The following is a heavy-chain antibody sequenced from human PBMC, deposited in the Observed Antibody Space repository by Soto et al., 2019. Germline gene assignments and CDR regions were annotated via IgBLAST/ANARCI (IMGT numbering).Heavy chain of an antibody. J-gene: IGHJ4*02. D-gene: IGHD6-19*01. V-gene: IGHV4-59*01. CDR2: IYNSGNT. CDR1: GGSITSYY. Sequence: LSLTCTVSGGSITSYYWSWIRQPPGKGLEWIGYIYNSGNTNYNPSLKSRVTISVDTSKNQFSLKLSSVTAADTAVYYCARTGYSSGFYYFDHWGQGTQVTVSS. CDR3: ARTGYSSGFYYFDH.